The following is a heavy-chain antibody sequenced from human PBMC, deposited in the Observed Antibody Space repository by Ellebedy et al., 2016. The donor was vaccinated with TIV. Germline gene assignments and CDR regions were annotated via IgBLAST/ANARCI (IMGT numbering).Heavy chain of an antibody. CDR1: CGSISSGAVY. CDR2: IYYSGST. CDR3: AKYGSGTYGFDD. V-gene: IGHV4-31*03. D-gene: IGHD3-10*01. J-gene: IGHJ4*02. Sequence: SETLSLTCTVSCGSISSGAVYWNWIRQRTGMGLEWIGYIYYSGSTYYSPSLKSRTTISVDTSKNQFSLRLSSVTAADTAVYYCAKYGSGTYGFDDWGQGTLVTVSS.